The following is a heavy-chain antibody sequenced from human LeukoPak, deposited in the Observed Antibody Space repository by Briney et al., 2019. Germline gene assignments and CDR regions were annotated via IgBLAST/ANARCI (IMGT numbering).Heavy chain of an antibody. CDR2: IYTSRST. Sequence: SQTLSLTCTVSGGSISSGSYYWRWLRQPAGKGLEWIGRIYTSRSTNDNPSLKSRVTISVDTSKNQFSLKLSSVTAADTAVYYCAREGLDSYGSYYYYYYMDVWGKGTTVTVSS. J-gene: IGHJ6*03. CDR3: AREGLDSYGSYYYYYYMDV. CDR1: GGSISSGSYY. V-gene: IGHV4-61*02. D-gene: IGHD5-18*01.